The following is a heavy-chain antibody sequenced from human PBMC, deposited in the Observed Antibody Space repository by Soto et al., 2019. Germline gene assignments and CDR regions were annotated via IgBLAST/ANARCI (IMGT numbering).Heavy chain of an antibody. D-gene: IGHD1-26*01. CDR3: AKEGGLSGSYYISSSYYFDY. CDR1: GFTFISYG. CDR2: ISYDGSNT. J-gene: IGHJ4*02. Sequence: PGGSQILSCVASGFTFISYGRHWVRQATGKGLEWVAIISYDGSNTYYADSVKGRFTISRDNSKNTLYLQMNSLRAEDTSVYYCAKEGGLSGSYYISSSYYFDYWGQGTLVTVSS. V-gene: IGHV3-30*18.